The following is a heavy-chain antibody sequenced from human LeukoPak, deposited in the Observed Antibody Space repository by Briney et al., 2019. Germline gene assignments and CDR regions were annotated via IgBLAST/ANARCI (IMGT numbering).Heavy chain of an antibody. V-gene: IGHV1-69*04. CDR1: GGTFSSYA. CDR2: IIPILGIA. Sequence: ASVKVSCKASGGTFSSYAISWVRQAPGQGLEWMGRIIPILGIANYAQKFQGRVTITADKSTSTAYMELSSLRSEDTAVYYCARVKVLGDSSGNPLFDYWGQGTLVTVSS. D-gene: IGHD3-22*01. CDR3: ARVKVLGDSSGNPLFDY. J-gene: IGHJ4*02.